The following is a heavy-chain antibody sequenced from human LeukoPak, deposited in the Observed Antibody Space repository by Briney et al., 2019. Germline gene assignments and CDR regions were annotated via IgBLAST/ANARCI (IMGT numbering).Heavy chain of an antibody. Sequence: ASVKVSCKASGYTFTSYGISWVRQAPGQGLEWMGWISAYNGNTNYAQKLQGRVTMTTDTSTSTAYKELRSLRSDDTAVYYCARASLIAVAGTLGYWGQGTLVTVSS. CDR3: ARASLIAVAGTLGY. CDR2: ISAYNGNT. D-gene: IGHD6-19*01. CDR1: GYTFTSYG. V-gene: IGHV1-18*01. J-gene: IGHJ4*02.